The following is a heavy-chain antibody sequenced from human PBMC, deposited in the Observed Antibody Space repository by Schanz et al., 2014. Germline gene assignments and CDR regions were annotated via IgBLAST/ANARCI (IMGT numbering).Heavy chain of an antibody. CDR1: GGSISSGGYY. D-gene: IGHD1-7*01. J-gene: IGHJ4*02. CDR3: RSVPRNSDFDY. V-gene: IGHV4-31*03. CDR2: IYDGGST. Sequence: QVQLQESGPGLVKPSQTLSLTCTVSGGSISSGGYYWSWIRQHPGKGLEWIGYIYDGGSTYYNPSLKNRVSTSVRAYKKHSFQMQISSTRADTTALYYCRSVPRNSDFDYWGQGTLVTVSS.